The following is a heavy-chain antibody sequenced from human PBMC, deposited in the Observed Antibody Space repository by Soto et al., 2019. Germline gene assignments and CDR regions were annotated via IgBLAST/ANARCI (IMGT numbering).Heavy chain of an antibody. D-gene: IGHD3-22*01. V-gene: IGHV1-69*06. J-gene: IGHJ4*02. CDR1: GGTFSSYA. Sequence: SVKVSCKASGGTFSSYAISWVQQAPGQGREWMGGIIPIFGTANYAQKFQGRVTITADKSTSTAYMELSSLRSEDTAVYYCARERVYDSSGYYYAAGFDYWGQGXLVTVSS. CDR2: IIPIFGTA. CDR3: ARERVYDSSGYYYAAGFDY.